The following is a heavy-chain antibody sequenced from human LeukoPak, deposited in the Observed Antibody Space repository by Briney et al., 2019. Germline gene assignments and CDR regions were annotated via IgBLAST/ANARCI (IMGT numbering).Heavy chain of an antibody. CDR1: GFTFSSYA. CDR3: AKEVLRYFDWLRTFDY. Sequence: GGSLRLSCAASGFTFSSYAMSWVRQAPGNGLEWVSAISGSGGSTYYADSVKGRFTISRDNSKNTLYLQMNSLRAEDTAVYYCAKEVLRYFDWLRTFDYWGQGTLVTVSS. D-gene: IGHD3-9*01. J-gene: IGHJ4*02. V-gene: IGHV3-23*01. CDR2: ISGSGGST.